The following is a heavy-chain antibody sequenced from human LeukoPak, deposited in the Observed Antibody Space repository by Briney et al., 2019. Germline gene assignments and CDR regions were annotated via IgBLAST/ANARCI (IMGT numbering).Heavy chain of an antibody. Sequence: ASVKVSCKASGYTFTSYDISWVRQATGQGLEWMGWISAYNGNTNYAQKLQGRVTMTTDTSTSTAYMELRSLRSDDTAVYYCARVVLGYYYYMDVWGKGTTVTVSS. V-gene: IGHV1-18*01. CDR2: ISAYNGNT. CDR1: GYTFTSYD. D-gene: IGHD4/OR15-4a*01. CDR3: ARVVLGYYYYMDV. J-gene: IGHJ6*03.